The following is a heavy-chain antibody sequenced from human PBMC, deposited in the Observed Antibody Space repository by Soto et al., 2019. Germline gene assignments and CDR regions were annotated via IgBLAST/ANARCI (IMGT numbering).Heavy chain of an antibody. J-gene: IGHJ4*02. CDR3: ARAPMVLSRSYFDS. D-gene: IGHD2-8*01. CDR2: ISYSGNT. Sequence: PSETLSLTCTASGGSISNFYWSWIRQPPGKGLEWIGYISYSGNTNYNPSLRSRVSISVDTSKNQLSLNLTSVTAADTAVYYCARAPMVLSRSYFDSWGRGTPVTVSS. CDR1: GGSISNFY. V-gene: IGHV4-59*01.